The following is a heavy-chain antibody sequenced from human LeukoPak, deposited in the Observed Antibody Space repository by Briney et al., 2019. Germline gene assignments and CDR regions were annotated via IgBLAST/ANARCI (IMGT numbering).Heavy chain of an antibody. V-gene: IGHV4-59*08. D-gene: IGHD1-26*01. CDR2: IYYSGST. J-gene: IGHJ4*02. CDR1: GGSINSYY. CDR3: ARVGDGLFDY. Sequence: SETLSLTCAVSGGSINSYYWYWIRQPPGKGLEWIGSIYYSGSTNYNPSLKSRVTMSVDTSKNQFSLKLSAVTAADTAVYYCARVGDGLFDYWGQGTLVTVSS.